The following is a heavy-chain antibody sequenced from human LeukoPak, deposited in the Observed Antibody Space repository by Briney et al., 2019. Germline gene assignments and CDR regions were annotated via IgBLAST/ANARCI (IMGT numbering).Heavy chain of an antibody. J-gene: IGHJ6*04. CDR1: GGTFSSYA. Sequence: GASVKVSCKASGGTFSSYAISWVRQAPGQGLEWMGGIIPIFGTANYAQKFQGRVTITADESTNTAYMELSSLRSEDTAVYYCALRRVTKYYYGMDVWGKGTTVTVSS. CDR2: IIPIFGTA. V-gene: IGHV1-69*13. CDR3: ALRRVTKYYYGMDV. D-gene: IGHD4-17*01.